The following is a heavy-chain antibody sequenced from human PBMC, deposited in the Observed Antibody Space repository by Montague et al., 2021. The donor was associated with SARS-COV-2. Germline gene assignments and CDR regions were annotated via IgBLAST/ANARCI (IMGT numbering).Heavy chain of an antibody. D-gene: IGHD2-2*01. CDR3: AKQALTRYCTSTTCFGAAFDI. CDR1: GGSMNSYY. V-gene: IGHV4-59*08. J-gene: IGHJ3*02. Sequence: SQSLSLTCTVSGGSMNSYYWSWIRQAPGKGLEWIGWIYYSGSSYSHPSLKSRLTISADTSRSEFYLKLTSVTAADTAVYFCAKQALTRYCTSTTCFGAAFDIWGQGTMVTVSS. CDR2: IYYSGSS.